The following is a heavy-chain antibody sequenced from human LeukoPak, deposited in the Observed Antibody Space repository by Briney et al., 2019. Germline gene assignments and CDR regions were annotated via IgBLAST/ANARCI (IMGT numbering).Heavy chain of an antibody. V-gene: IGHV4-59*03. CDR1: GDSTSNFY. CDR2: IHYSGSS. CDR3: ALAPNSNWFDF. Sequence: SETLSLTCTVSGDSTSNFYWNWIRQSPGKGLEWIGNIHYSGSSVYNPSLKSRGTISIDTSRRQFFLKLNSVTAADTAVYFCALAPNSNWFDFWGRGPLVTVPS. D-gene: IGHD2-8*01. J-gene: IGHJ5*01.